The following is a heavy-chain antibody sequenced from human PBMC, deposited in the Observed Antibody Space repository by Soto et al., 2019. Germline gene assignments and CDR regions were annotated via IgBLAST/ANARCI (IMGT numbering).Heavy chain of an antibody. CDR3: ARGPPFLP. CDR2: IYHSGST. D-gene: IGHD3-3*02. Sequence: SETLSLTCTASGGSISSYYWSWIRQPPGKGLEWIGYIYHSGSTYYNPSLKSRVTISVDWSKNQFSLKLSSVTAADTAVYYCARGPPFLPWGQGTLVTVSS. J-gene: IGHJ5*02. V-gene: IGHV4-59*12. CDR1: GGSISSYY.